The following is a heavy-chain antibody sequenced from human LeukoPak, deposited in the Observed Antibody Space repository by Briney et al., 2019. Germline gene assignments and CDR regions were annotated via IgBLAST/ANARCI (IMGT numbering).Heavy chain of an antibody. V-gene: IGHV3-7*01. CDR3: ASVPLRGDAFDI. CDR2: INQHGGDK. D-gene: IGHD3-16*01. Sequence: PGGSLRLSCAASGFTFSTYWMSWVRQAPGKGLEWVANINQHGGDKNYLDSVKGRFTISRDNAQNSLYLQMNSLRAEDTAVYCCASVPLRGDAFDIWGQGTMVTVSS. CDR1: GFTFSTYW. J-gene: IGHJ3*02.